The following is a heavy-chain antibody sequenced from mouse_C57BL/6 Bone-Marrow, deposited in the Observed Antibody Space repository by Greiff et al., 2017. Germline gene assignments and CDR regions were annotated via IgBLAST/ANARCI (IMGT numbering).Heavy chain of an antibody. J-gene: IGHJ2*01. D-gene: IGHD1-1*02. CDR3: ARTGTGYYFDY. CDR1: GYSFTDYN. CDR2: INPNYGST. V-gene: IGHV1-39*01. Sequence: VQLQQSGPELVKPGASVKISCKASGYSFTDYNMNWVKQSTGKSLEWIGVINPNYGSTSYNEKFKGKATLTVAQSSSTAYMQLNSLTSEDSAFYDGARTGTGYYFDYWGQGTTLTVSS.